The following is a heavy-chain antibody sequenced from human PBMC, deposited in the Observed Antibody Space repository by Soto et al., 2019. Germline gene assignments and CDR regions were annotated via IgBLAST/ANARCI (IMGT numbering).Heavy chain of an antibody. CDR2: IRSKANSYAT. V-gene: IGHV3-73*01. J-gene: IGHJ4*02. CDR1: GFTFSGSA. D-gene: IGHD3-10*01. CDR3: TMTGSRNDY. Sequence: GGSLRLSCAASGFTFSGSAMHWVRQASGKGLEWVGRIRSKANSYATAYAASVKGRFTISRDDSKNTAYLQMNSLKTEDTAVYYCTMTGSRNDYWGQGTLVTVSS.